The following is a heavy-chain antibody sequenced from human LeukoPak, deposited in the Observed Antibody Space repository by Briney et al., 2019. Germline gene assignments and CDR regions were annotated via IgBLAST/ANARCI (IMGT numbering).Heavy chain of an antibody. CDR2: IYYSGST. J-gene: IGHJ6*03. Sequence: SETLSLTCTVSGGSISSYYWSWIRQPPGKGLEWIGYIYYSGSTYYNPSLKSRVTISVDTSKNQFSLKLSSVTAADTAVYYCARSVIFGVVIIDYYYMDVWGKGTTVTVSS. CDR3: ARSVIFGVVIIDYYYMDV. V-gene: IGHV4-59*08. CDR1: GGSISSYY. D-gene: IGHD3-3*01.